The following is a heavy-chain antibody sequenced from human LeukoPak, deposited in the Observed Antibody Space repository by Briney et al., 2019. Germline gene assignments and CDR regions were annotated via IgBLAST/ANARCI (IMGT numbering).Heavy chain of an antibody. CDR2: IRSKANSYAT. D-gene: IGHD3-3*01. Sequence: GGSLRLSCAASGFTFSGSAMHWVRQASGKGLEWVGRIRSKANSYATAYAASVKGRFTISRDDSKNTAYLQMNNLKTEDTAVYYCTSLTSTRDFWSGYYAIDYWGQGTLVTVSS. J-gene: IGHJ4*02. CDR1: GFTFSGSA. CDR3: TSLTSTRDFWSGYYAIDY. V-gene: IGHV3-73*01.